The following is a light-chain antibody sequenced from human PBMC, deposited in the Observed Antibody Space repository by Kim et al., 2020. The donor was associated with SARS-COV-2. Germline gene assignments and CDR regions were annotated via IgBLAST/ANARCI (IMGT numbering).Light chain of an antibody. J-gene: IGKJ2*01. CDR2: DSS. Sequence: LSPGEGATLSCRASQGISNSYLTWYQQKPGQAPRVLIYDSSSRATGIPDRFSGSGSGTDFTLTISRLEPADSAVYYCQQYRYSPPTFGQGTKLEI. V-gene: IGKV3-20*01. CDR1: QGISNSY. CDR3: QQYRYSPPT.